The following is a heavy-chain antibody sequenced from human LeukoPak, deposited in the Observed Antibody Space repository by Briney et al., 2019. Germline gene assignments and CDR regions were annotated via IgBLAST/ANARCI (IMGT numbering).Heavy chain of an antibody. CDR1: GGSVSSYY. CDR3: ARNQTSYDSWSGSRTGSHQAFDI. J-gene: IGHJ3*02. CDR2: IYSPGTT. D-gene: IGHD3-3*01. V-gene: IGHV4-59*02. Sequence: PSETLSLTCTVSGGSVSSYYWSWIRQPPGKGLEWIGYIYSPGTTNYNPSLTSRVSFSVDTSKNQFSLNLNSVTAADTAIYYCARNQTSYDSWSGSRTGSHQAFDIWGQGRLVTVSS.